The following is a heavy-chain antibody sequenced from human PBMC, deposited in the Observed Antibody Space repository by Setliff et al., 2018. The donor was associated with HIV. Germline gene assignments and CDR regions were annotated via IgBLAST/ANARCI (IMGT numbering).Heavy chain of an antibody. CDR1: GGSISSGSYY. V-gene: IGHV4-61*02. Sequence: PSETLSLTCTVSGGSISSGSYYWSWIRQPAGKGLEWIGRIYTSGSTNYNPSLKSRVTMSVDTSKNQFSLKLSSVTAADTAMYYCATSSIYYDSSGYGGDDAFDIWGQGTVVTVSS. D-gene: IGHD3-22*01. J-gene: IGHJ3*02. CDR2: IYTSGST. CDR3: ATSSIYYDSSGYGGDDAFDI.